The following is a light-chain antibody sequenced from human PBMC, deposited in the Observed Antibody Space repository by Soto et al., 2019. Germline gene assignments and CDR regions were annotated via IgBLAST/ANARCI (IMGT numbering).Light chain of an antibody. Sequence: DIVLTQSPATLSLSPGERATLSCRASQSVSSYLAWYQQKPGQAPRLLIYDASNRATGIPARFSGSGSGPDFTLTISSLEPEDFAVYYCQQRSNWPSTFGGGTKVEIK. J-gene: IGKJ4*01. CDR3: QQRSNWPST. CDR1: QSVSSY. V-gene: IGKV3-11*01. CDR2: DAS.